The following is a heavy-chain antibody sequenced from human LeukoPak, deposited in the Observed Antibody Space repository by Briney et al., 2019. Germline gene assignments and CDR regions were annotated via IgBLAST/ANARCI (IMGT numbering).Heavy chain of an antibody. CDR2: INHSGST. D-gene: IGHD1-1*01. Sequence: PSETLSLTCAVYGGSLSGYYWSWIRQPPGKGLEWIGEINHSGSTNYNPSLKSRVTISVDTSKNQFSLKLSSVTAADTAVYYCARGGIIRRRTPFDYWGQGTLVTVSS. CDR1: GGSLSGYY. J-gene: IGHJ4*02. CDR3: ARGGIIRRRTPFDY. V-gene: IGHV4-34*01.